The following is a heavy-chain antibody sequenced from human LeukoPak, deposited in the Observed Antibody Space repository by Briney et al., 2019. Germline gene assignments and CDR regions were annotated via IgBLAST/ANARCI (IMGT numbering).Heavy chain of an antibody. CDR2: IYYTGNT. Sequence: SETLSLTCTVSGGSISNYYWNWIRQPPGKGLEWIGYIYYTGNTNYNPSLKSRVTISVDTSKNQFSLQLSSVTAADTAMYYCAKSHSHFPPYFDYWGQGTLVIVSS. CDR1: GGSISNYY. J-gene: IGHJ4*02. CDR3: AKSHSHFPPYFDY. V-gene: IGHV4-59*12. D-gene: IGHD4-11*01.